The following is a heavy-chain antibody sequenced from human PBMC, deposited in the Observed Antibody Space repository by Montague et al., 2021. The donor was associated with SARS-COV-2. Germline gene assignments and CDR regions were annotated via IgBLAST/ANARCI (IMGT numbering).Heavy chain of an antibody. CDR3: ARVRYYGSGTSLGMDV. Sequence: SETLSLTCAVYGGSFSGYYWSWIRQPPGKGLEWIGEINHRGSTNYNPSLKSRVIISVDTSKSQFSLKLSSVTAADTAVYYCARVRYYGSGTSLGMDVWGQGTTVTVSS. J-gene: IGHJ6*02. CDR2: INHRGST. D-gene: IGHD3-10*01. V-gene: IGHV4-34*01. CDR1: GGSFSGYY.